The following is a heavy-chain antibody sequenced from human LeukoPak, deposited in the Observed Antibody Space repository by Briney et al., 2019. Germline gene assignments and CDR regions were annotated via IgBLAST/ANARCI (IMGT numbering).Heavy chain of an antibody. J-gene: IGHJ4*02. CDR1: GFTFSSYG. Sequence: GGSLRLSCAASGFTFSSYGMHWVRQAPGKGLEWVAVISYDGSNKYYADSVKGRFTISRDNSKNTLYLQMNSLRAEDTAVYYCAKDLFEWEPPIVCGYWGQGTLVTVSS. CDR2: ISYDGSNK. V-gene: IGHV3-30*18. D-gene: IGHD1-26*01. CDR3: AKDLFEWEPPIVCGY.